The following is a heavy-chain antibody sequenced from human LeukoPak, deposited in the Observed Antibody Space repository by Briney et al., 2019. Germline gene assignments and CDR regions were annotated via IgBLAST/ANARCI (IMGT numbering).Heavy chain of an antibody. J-gene: IGHJ6*03. V-gene: IGHV4-30-2*01. CDR2: IYHSGAT. D-gene: IGHD3-22*01. Sequence: SETLSLTCTVYGGSISSGGTYYWSWIRQPPGKGLEWIGYIYHSGATYYNPSLKRRVTISIGGSKKQFSLELSSVTAADSAVYYCARFARRQRYYYDSSDYYYYLDVWGNGTTVTVSS. CDR3: ARFARRQRYYYDSSDYYYYLDV. CDR1: GGSISSGGTYY.